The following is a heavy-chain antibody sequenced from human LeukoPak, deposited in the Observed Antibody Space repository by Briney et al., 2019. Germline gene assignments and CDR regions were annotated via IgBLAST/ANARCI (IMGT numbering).Heavy chain of an antibody. CDR2: ISSSSSYI. D-gene: IGHD3-16*02. CDR3: ARRQPSMRTSGGLVGHFEY. CDR1: GFTFSSYS. V-gene: IGHV3-21*01. J-gene: IGHJ4*02. Sequence: KTGGSLRLSCAASGFTFSSYSMNWVRQAPGKGLEWVSSISSSSSYIYYADSVKGRFTISRDNAKNSLYLQMNSLRAEDTAVYYCARRQPSMRTSGGLVGHFEYWGQGILVIVSS.